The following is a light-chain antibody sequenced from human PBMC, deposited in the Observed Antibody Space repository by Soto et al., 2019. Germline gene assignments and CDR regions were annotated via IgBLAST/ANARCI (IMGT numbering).Light chain of an antibody. J-gene: IGKJ4*01. CDR3: QQYNSWPLT. Sequence: EIVMTQSPATLSVSPGERATLSCRASQSVRGYLAWYQQKPGQAPTLVIYDVSTRATGIPARFSGSGSGTEITLTISGLQSEDFAVYYCQQYNSWPLTFGGGTKVEIK. CDR1: QSVRGY. CDR2: DVS. V-gene: IGKV3D-15*01.